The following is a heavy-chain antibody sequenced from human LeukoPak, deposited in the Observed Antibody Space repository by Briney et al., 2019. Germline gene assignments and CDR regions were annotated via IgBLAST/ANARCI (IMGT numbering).Heavy chain of an antibody. Sequence: SQTLSLTCAISGDIVSSNRAAWNWIRQSPSSGLEWLGRTYHKSKWYNNYAVSVKSRITINADTSKNQFSLLLDSVTPEDTAVYYCATGDQYFHYWGQGTLVTVSS. CDR1: GDIVSSNRAA. D-gene: IGHD7-27*01. CDR2: TYHKSKWYN. J-gene: IGHJ4*02. V-gene: IGHV6-1*01. CDR3: ATGDQYFHY.